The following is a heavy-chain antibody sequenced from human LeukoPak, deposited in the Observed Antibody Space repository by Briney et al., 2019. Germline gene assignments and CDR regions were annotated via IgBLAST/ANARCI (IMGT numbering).Heavy chain of an antibody. V-gene: IGHV5-51*01. CDR3: ARQVLSRDAFDI. CDR2: IYPGDSDT. Sequence: GESLKISRKGSGYSFTIYWIGWVRQMPGKGLEWMGIIYPGDSDTRYSPSFQGQVTISADKSINTAYLQWSSLKASDTAMYYCARQVLSRDAFDIWGQGTLVTVSS. D-gene: IGHD3-16*02. CDR1: GYSFTIYW. J-gene: IGHJ3*02.